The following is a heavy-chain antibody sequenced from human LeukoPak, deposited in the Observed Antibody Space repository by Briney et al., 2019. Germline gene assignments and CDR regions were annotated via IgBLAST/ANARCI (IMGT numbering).Heavy chain of an antibody. V-gene: IGHV3-64D*08. CDR2: ISSNGGST. D-gene: IGHD1-26*01. CDR3: VKDRWVDY. CDR1: GFGFSSYA. J-gene: IGHJ4*02. Sequence: GGSRRLSGSVSGFGFSSYAWHWVRQAPGKGLEYVSSISSNGGSTYYLGSVKGRFTISRDNSKSTLYLQMSSLRAEDTAVYYCVKDRWVDYWGQGTLVTVSS.